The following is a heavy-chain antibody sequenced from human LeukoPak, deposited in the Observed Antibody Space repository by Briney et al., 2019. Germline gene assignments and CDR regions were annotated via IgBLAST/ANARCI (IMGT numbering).Heavy chain of an antibody. D-gene: IGHD2-8*02. CDR1: GFTFSKYA. CDR2: IYSGGST. J-gene: IGHJ6*02. Sequence: PGGSLRLSCAASGFTFSKYAMSWVRQAPGKGLEWVSVIYSGGSTYYADSVKGRFTISRDNSKNTLYLQMNSLRAEDTAVYYCARDLDVLVNYHGMDVWGQGTTVTVSS. V-gene: IGHV3-66*01. CDR3: ARDLDVLVNYHGMDV.